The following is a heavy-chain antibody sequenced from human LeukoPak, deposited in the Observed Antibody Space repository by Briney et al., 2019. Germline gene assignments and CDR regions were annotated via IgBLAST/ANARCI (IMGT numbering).Heavy chain of an antibody. V-gene: IGHV3-74*01. Sequence: GGSLRLSCAASGNYWMHWVRQAPGKGLVWVSHINSDGSWTSYADSVKGRFTISKDNAKNTVYLQMNSLRAEDTAVYYCAKGAFKQLAPTWFDPWGQGTLVTVSS. CDR1: GNYW. D-gene: IGHD6-6*01. CDR2: INSDGSWT. J-gene: IGHJ5*02. CDR3: AKGAFKQLAPTWFDP.